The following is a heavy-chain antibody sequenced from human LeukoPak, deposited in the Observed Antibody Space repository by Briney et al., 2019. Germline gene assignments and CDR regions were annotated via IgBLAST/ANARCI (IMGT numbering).Heavy chain of an antibody. CDR2: KGDGIST. J-gene: IGHJ4*02. V-gene: IGHV3-74*01. Sequence: PGGSLRLSCAVSGFDFSSNWMHWVRHAPGQGLVWVSRKGDGISTNYADSVKGRFTISRDIAKNTLYLQMNSLRAEDTGVYYCAKDHYWSIDYWGRGTLVTVSS. CDR1: GFDFSSNW. CDR3: AKDHYWSIDY. D-gene: IGHD3-3*01.